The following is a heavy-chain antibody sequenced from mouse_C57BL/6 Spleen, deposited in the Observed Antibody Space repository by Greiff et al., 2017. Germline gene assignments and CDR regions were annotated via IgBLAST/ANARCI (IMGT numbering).Heavy chain of an antibody. D-gene: IGHD1-1*01. CDR3: ARDRGYITTVVATGFDY. Sequence: ESGPGLVKPSQSLSLTCSVTGYSITSGYYWNWIRQFPGNKLEWMGYISYDGSNNYNPSLKNRISITRDTSKNQFFLKLNSVTTEDTATYYCARDRGYITTVVATGFDYWGQGTTLTVSS. CDR2: ISYDGSN. CDR1: GYSITSGYY. J-gene: IGHJ2*01. V-gene: IGHV3-6*01.